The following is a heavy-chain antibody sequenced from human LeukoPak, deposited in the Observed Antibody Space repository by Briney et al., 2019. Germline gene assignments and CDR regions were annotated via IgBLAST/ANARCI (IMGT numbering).Heavy chain of an antibody. V-gene: IGHV3-48*03. Sequence: PGGSLRLSCTASGFTFSYYEMNWVRQAPGKGLEWVSYISNSGATIYYADSVKGLFTISIDNAKRSPFLQMNRLRAEDTGVYYCARATFSSSGHSYWGQGTLVTVSS. J-gene: IGHJ4*02. D-gene: IGHD6-13*01. CDR3: ARATFSSSGHSY. CDR1: GFTFSYYE. CDR2: ISNSGATI.